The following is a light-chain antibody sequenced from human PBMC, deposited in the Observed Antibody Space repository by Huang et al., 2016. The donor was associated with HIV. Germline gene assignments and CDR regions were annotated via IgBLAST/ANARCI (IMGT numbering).Light chain of an antibody. Sequence: DIQLTQSPSSLSASVGHRVTITCRASQTISTYLNWYQQKPGKAPNLLIYTTSTLQSGVPSRFSGSGSGTDFTLTISRLQPEDFATYYCQQTYSTPYTFGQGTKLEIK. V-gene: IGKV1-39*01. CDR1: QTISTY. J-gene: IGKJ2*01. CDR2: TTS. CDR3: QQTYSTPYT.